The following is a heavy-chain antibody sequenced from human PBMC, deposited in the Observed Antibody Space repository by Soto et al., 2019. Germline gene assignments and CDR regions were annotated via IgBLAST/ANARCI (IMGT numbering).Heavy chain of an antibody. CDR3: AGGRVVVVAATLSWFDP. CDR2: INAGNGNT. D-gene: IGHD2-15*01. Sequence: QVQLVQSGAEVKKPGASVKVSCKASGYTFTSYAMHWVRQAPGQRLEWMGWINAGNGNTKYSQKFQGRVTITRDTSASTAYMELSSLRSEDTAVYYCAGGRVVVVAATLSWFDPWGQGTLVTVSS. CDR1: GYTFTSYA. J-gene: IGHJ5*02. V-gene: IGHV1-3*01.